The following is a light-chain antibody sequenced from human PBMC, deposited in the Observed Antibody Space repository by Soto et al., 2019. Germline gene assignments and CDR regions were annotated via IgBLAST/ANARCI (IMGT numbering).Light chain of an antibody. V-gene: IGLV1-51*01. Sequence: QAVVTKPPSVSAAPGQKVTISCSGSSSNIGNNYVSWYQQLPGTAPKLLIYDNNKRPSGIPDRFSGSKSGTSATLGITGLQTGDEADYYCGTWDSSLSAVVFGGGTKLTVL. CDR2: DNN. CDR1: SSNIGNNY. J-gene: IGLJ2*01. CDR3: GTWDSSLSAVV.